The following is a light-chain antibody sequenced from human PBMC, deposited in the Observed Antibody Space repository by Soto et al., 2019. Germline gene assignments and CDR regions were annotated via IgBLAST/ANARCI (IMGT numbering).Light chain of an antibody. CDR3: MQGTHWPYT. J-gene: IGKJ2*01. Sequence: DVVMTQSPLSLPVTPGQPASISCRSGQSLVHSDGSTYLNWFHQRPGQSPRRLFYKVSNRDSGVPDRFSGSGSGTDFTLKISRVEAEDVGVYYCMQGTHWPYTFGQGTKLEIK. CDR1: QSLVHSDGSTY. CDR2: KVS. V-gene: IGKV2-30*02.